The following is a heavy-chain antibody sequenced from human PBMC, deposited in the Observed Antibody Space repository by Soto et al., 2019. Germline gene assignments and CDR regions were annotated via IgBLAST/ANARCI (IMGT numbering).Heavy chain of an antibody. CDR2: INPSGGST. J-gene: IGHJ4*02. D-gene: IGHD3-22*01. V-gene: IGHV1-46*03. CDR3: ARDEGTYYYDSSGYYLNY. CDR1: GYTFTSYY. Sequence: ASVKVSCKASGYTFTSYYMHWVRQAPGQGLEWMGIINPSGGSTSYAQKFQGRVTMTRDTSTSTVYMELSSLRSEDTAVYYCARDEGTYYYDSSGYYLNYWGQGTLVTSPQ.